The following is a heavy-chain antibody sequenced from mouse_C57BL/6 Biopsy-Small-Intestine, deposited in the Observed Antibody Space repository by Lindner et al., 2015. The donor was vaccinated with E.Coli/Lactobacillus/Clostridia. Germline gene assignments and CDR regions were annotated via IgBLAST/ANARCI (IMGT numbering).Heavy chain of an antibody. Sequence: VQLQESGAELARPGASVKMSCKASGYTFTTYTMHRVKQRPGQGLEWIGYINPSSGYTKYNQKFKDKATLTADKSSSTAYMQLSSLTSEDSAVYYCATWFPYYAMDCWGQGTSVTVS. D-gene: IGHD2-2*01. CDR1: GYTFTTYT. CDR2: INPSSGYT. J-gene: IGHJ4*01. CDR3: ATWFPYYAMDC. V-gene: IGHV1-4*01.